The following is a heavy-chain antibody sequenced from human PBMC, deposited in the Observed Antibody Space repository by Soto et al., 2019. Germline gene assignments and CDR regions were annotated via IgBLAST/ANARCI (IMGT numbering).Heavy chain of an antibody. CDR1: GFTFGDYA. Sequence: SLRLSCTASGFTFGDYAMSWVRQAPGKGLEWVGFIRSKAYGGTTEYAASVKGRFTISRDDSKSIAYLQMNSLKTEDTAVYYCFSDCSGYQRFQHWGQGTLVNVS. CDR3: FSDCSGYQRFQH. CDR2: IRSKAYGGTT. V-gene: IGHV3-49*04. J-gene: IGHJ1*01. D-gene: IGHD3-22*01.